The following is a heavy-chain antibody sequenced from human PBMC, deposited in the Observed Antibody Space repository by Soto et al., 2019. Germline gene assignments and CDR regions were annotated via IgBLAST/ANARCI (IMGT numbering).Heavy chain of an antibody. V-gene: IGHV2-70*11. CDR1: GFSLSTSGMC. J-gene: IGHJ3*02. Sequence: PTLVNPTQTLTLTCTFSGFSLSTSGMCVSWIRQPPGKALEWLARIDWDDDKYYSTSLKTRLTISKDTSKNQVVLTMTNMDPVDTATYYCARISLGYCSGGSCYSPRDDAFDIWGQGTMVTVSS. CDR3: ARISLGYCSGGSCYSPRDDAFDI. CDR2: IDWDDDK. D-gene: IGHD2-15*01.